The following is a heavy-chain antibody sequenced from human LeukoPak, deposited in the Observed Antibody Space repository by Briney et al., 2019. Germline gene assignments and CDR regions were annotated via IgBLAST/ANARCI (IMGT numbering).Heavy chain of an antibody. CDR1: GASISSSNYY. Sequence: SETLSLTCTVSGASISSSNYYWGWVRQSPGKGLEWIGNIYYSGSTNYNPSLKSRVTISVDTSKNQFSLKLSSVTAADTAVYYCARSASGLDAFDIWGQGTMVTVSS. V-gene: IGHV4-39*07. D-gene: IGHD5-12*01. CDR3: ARSASGLDAFDI. CDR2: IYYSGST. J-gene: IGHJ3*02.